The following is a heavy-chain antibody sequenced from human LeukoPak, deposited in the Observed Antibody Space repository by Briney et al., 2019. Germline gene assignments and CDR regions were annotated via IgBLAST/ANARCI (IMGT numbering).Heavy chain of an antibody. Sequence: PSETLSLTCTVSGGSISNYYWSWIRQPPGKGLEWIGYIYYSGSTNYSPSLKSRVTISIHTSKNQFSLKLSSVTAADTAMYYCARADYKTNWFDPWGQGTLVTVSS. J-gene: IGHJ5*02. CDR3: ARADYKTNWFDP. CDR2: IYYSGST. V-gene: IGHV4-59*08. D-gene: IGHD4/OR15-4a*01. CDR1: GGSISNYY.